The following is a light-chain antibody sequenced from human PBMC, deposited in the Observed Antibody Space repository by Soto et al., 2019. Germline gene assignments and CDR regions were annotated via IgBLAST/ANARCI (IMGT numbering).Light chain of an antibody. Sequence: EIVLTQSPATRSLSRRGVATGSFRASQSVSSYLAWYQQKPGQAPRLLIYDASNRATGIPARFSGSGSGTDFTLTISSLEPEDFAVYYCQQRSHWPSITFGQGTRLEIK. CDR1: QSVSSY. CDR2: DAS. CDR3: QQRSHWPSIT. V-gene: IGKV3-11*01. J-gene: IGKJ5*01.